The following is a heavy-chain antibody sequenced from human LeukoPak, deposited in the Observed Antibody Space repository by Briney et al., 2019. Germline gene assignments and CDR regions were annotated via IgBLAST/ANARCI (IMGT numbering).Heavy chain of an antibody. Sequence: ASVKVSCKASGYTFTSYGISWVRQAPGQGLEWVGVINPSGSSTTYAQSFQGRVSMTRDLSTSSVYMELSSLGFDDTAVYSCARDGGGSYYRMNHFDSWGQGTLVTVSS. CDR2: INPSGSST. CDR3: ARDGGGSYYRMNHFDS. J-gene: IGHJ5*01. V-gene: IGHV1-46*01. D-gene: IGHD1-26*01. CDR1: GYTFTSYG.